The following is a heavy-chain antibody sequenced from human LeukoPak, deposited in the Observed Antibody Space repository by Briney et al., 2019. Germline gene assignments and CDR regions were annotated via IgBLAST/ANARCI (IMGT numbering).Heavy chain of an antibody. CDR1: GGTFSSYA. CDR2: IIPIFGTA. CDR3: ARVGIDLRNYYMDV. Sequence: GASVEVSCKASGGTFSSYAISWVRQAPGQGLEWMGGIIPIFGTANYAQKFQGRVTITADKSTSTAYMELSSLRSEDTAVYYCARVGIDLRNYYMDVWGKGTTVTVSS. D-gene: IGHD7-27*01. J-gene: IGHJ6*03. V-gene: IGHV1-69*06.